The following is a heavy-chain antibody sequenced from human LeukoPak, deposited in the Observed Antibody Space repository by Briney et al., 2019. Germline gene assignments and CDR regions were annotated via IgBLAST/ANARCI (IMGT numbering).Heavy chain of an antibody. Sequence: SETLSLTCAVYGGSFSGYYWSWIRQPPGKGLEWIGEINHSGSTNYNPSLKSRVTISVDTSKNQFSLKLSSVTAADTAVYYCARESPNYDILTGSDAFDIWGQGTMVTVSS. CDR1: GGSFSGYY. V-gene: IGHV4-34*01. CDR3: ARESPNYDILTGSDAFDI. CDR2: INHSGST. J-gene: IGHJ3*02. D-gene: IGHD3-9*01.